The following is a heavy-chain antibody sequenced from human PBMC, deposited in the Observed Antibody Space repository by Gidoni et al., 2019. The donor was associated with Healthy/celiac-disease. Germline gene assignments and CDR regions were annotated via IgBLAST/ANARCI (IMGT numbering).Heavy chain of an antibody. CDR1: GDSVSSNSAA. V-gene: IGHV6-1*01. J-gene: IGHJ3*02. Sequence: QVQLQQSGPGLVKTSQTLSLTCAISGDSVSSNSAAWNWIRQSPSRGLEWLGRTYYRSKWYNDYAVSVKSRITINPDTSKNQFSLQLNSVTPEDTAVYYCARTGARVAVGPTRTFDIWGQGTMVTVSS. CDR3: ARTGARVAVGPTRTFDI. CDR2: TYYRSKWYN. D-gene: IGHD6-19*01.